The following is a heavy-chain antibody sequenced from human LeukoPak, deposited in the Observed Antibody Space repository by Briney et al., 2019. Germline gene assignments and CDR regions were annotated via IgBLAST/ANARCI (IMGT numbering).Heavy chain of an antibody. V-gene: IGHV3-23*01. CDR3: AKSPLRVAGRPTDY. CDR2: ISGSGGST. CDR1: GFTFTNYA. J-gene: IGHJ4*02. D-gene: IGHD6-19*01. Sequence: PGGSLRLSCAASGFTFTNYAMTWVRQPPGKGLEWVSAISGSGGSTYYADSVKGRFTISRDNSKNTLYLQMNSLRAEDTAVYYCAKSPLRVAGRPTDYWGQGTLVTVSS.